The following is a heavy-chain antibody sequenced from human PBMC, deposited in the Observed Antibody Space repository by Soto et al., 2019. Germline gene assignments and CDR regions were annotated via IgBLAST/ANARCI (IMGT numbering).Heavy chain of an antibody. CDR3: AREGAVNDYGHYAYYYYGMDV. Sequence: SETLSLTCAVSGGSISSYCLSWVRQPAGKGLEWVGLIYTSWSRNYNPYPKSRVTMSVDTSKNQFSFKLSSVTAADTAVDYCAREGAVNDYGHYAYYYYGMDVWGQGTTVTVSS. D-gene: IGHD4-17*01. V-gene: IGHV4-4*07. J-gene: IGHJ6*02. CDR2: IYTSWSR. CDR1: GGSISSYC.